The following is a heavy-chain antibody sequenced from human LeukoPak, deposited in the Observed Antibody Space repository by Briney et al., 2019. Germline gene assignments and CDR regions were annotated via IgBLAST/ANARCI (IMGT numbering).Heavy chain of an antibody. J-gene: IGHJ4*02. D-gene: IGHD3-10*01. Sequence: SETLSLTCTVSGGSISSYYWNWIRQPPGKGLEWIGYIYYSGSTSYKPSLKSRVTISVDTSKNQFSLKLSSVTAADTAVYYCARSGSGYLFDYWGQGTLVTVSS. CDR1: GGSISSYY. CDR3: ARSGSGYLFDY. CDR2: IYYSGST. V-gene: IGHV4-59*12.